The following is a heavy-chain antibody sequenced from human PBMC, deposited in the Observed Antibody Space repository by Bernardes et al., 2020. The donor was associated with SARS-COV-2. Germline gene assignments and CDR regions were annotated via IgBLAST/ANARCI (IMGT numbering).Heavy chain of an antibody. CDR1: GFRFSSYW. V-gene: IGHV3-74*01. D-gene: IGHD3-9*01. CDR3: ARERVRYFDWLLRNDAFDI. Sequence: GGSLRVSCACSGFRFSSYWMHWVRQAPGKGLVWVSRINSDGSSTSYADSVKGRFTISRDNAKNTLYLQMNSLRAEDTAVYYCARERVRYFDWLLRNDAFDIWGQGTMVTVSS. J-gene: IGHJ3*02. CDR2: INSDGSST.